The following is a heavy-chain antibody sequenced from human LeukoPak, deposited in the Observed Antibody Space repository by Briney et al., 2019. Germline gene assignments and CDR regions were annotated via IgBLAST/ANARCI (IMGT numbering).Heavy chain of an antibody. V-gene: IGHV3-33*01. CDR3: AREEDTGRYYYYGMDA. CDR1: GFTFSSYG. D-gene: IGHD1-14*01. J-gene: IGHJ6*02. CDR2: IWYDGSNK. Sequence: GGSLRLSCAASGFTFSSYGMHWVRQAPGKGLEWVAVIWYDGSNKYYADSVKGRFTISRDNSKNTLYLQMNSLRAEDTAVYYCAREEDTGRYYYYGMDAWGQGTTVTVSS.